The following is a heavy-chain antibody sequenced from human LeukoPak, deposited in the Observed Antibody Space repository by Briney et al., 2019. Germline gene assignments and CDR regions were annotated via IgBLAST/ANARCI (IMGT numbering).Heavy chain of an antibody. V-gene: IGHV3-48*03. CDR3: ARDHIGSGWVDY. J-gene: IGHJ4*02. Sequence: GGSLRLSCAASGFTFGSYEMNWVRQAPGKGLEWVPYISSSGSTIYYADSVKGRFTISRDNAKNSLYLQMNSLRAEDTAVYYCARDHIGSGWVDYWGQGTLVTVSS. CDR2: ISSSGSTI. D-gene: IGHD6-19*01. CDR1: GFTFGSYE.